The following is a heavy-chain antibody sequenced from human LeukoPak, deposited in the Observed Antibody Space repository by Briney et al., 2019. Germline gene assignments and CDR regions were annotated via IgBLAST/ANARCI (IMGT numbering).Heavy chain of an antibody. D-gene: IGHD3-3*01. CDR1: GGSISSSSYY. CDR3: ARQATIFGVVGQNWFDP. Sequence: SETLSLTCTVSGGSISSSSYYWGWIRQPPGKGLEWIGSIYYSGSTYYNPSLKSRVTISVDTSKNQFSLKLSSVTAADTAVCYCARQATIFGVVGQNWFDPWGQGTLVTVSS. V-gene: IGHV4-39*01. CDR2: IYYSGST. J-gene: IGHJ5*02.